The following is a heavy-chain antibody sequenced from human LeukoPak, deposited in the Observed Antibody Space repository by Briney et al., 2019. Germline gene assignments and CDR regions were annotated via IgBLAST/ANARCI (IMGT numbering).Heavy chain of an antibody. D-gene: IGHD2-15*01. CDR1: GFTFSSYD. J-gene: IGHJ4*02. Sequence: TGGSLRLSCAASGFTFSSYDMHWVRQATGKGLEWVSAIGTAGDTYYPGSVKGRFTISRENAKNSLYLQMNSLRAEDTAVYYCARASGSCYSAPLDYWGQGTLVTVSS. CDR2: IGTAGDT. CDR3: ARASGSCYSAPLDY. V-gene: IGHV3-13*01.